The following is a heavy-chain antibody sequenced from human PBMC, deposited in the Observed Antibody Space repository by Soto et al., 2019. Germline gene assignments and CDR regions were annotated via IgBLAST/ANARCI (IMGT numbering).Heavy chain of an antibody. Sequence: GGSLRLSCAASGFTFSSYAMSWVRQAPGKGLEWVSAISGSGGSTYYADSVKGRFTISRDNSKNTLYLQMNSLRAEDTAVYYCAKVVTMIVVGPGAFDIWGQGTMVTVSS. V-gene: IGHV3-23*01. CDR2: ISGSGGST. D-gene: IGHD3-22*01. J-gene: IGHJ3*02. CDR3: AKVVTMIVVGPGAFDI. CDR1: GFTFSSYA.